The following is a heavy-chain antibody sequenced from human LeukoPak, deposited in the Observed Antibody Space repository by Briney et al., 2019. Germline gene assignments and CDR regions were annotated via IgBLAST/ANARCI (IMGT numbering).Heavy chain of an antibody. CDR2: ISYDGSNK. J-gene: IGHJ4*02. CDR1: GFTFSSYA. V-gene: IGHV3-30-3*01. D-gene: IGHD6-13*01. Sequence: GGSLRLSCAASGFTFSSYAMHWVRQAPGKGLEWVAVISYDGSNKYYADSVKGRFTISRDNSKNTMYLQMNSLRPEDTAVYYCARVAGYSSSWYRESGDYYSDYWGQGTLVTVSS. CDR3: ARVAGYSSSWYRESGDYYSDY.